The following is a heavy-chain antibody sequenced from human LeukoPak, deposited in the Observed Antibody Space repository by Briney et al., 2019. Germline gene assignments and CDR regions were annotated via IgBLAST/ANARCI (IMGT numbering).Heavy chain of an antibody. Sequence: PGGSLRLSCAASGFTFSNAWMTWVRQAPGKGLEWVGRIKSKTDGGTTDYAAPVKGRFTISRDDSKNTLCLQMNSLKTEDTAVYYCSTAVAGPYYFDSWGQGTLVTVSS. V-gene: IGHV3-15*01. CDR3: STAVAGPYYFDS. CDR2: IKSKTDGGTT. D-gene: IGHD6-13*01. J-gene: IGHJ4*02. CDR1: GFTFSNAW.